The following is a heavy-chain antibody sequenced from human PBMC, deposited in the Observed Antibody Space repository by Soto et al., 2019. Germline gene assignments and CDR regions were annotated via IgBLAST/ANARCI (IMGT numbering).Heavy chain of an antibody. CDR1: GFTFSSYS. D-gene: IGHD2-2*01. CDR3: ARDHCSSTSCYGSPYWYFDL. V-gene: IGHV3-21*01. J-gene: IGHJ2*01. Sequence: EVQLVESGGGLVKPGGSLSLSCAASGFTFSSYSMNWVRQAPGKGLEWVSSISSSSSYIYYADSVKGRFTISRDNAKNSLYLQMNSLRAEDTAVYDCARDHCSSTSCYGSPYWYFDLWGRGTLVTVSS. CDR2: ISSSSSYI.